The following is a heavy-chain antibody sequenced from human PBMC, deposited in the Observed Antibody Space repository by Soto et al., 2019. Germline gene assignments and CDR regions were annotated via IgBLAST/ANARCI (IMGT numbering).Heavy chain of an antibody. Sequence: GGSLRLSYPGSGFTFRSFAMSCVRLAPGKGLEWVAATAYDGNNKYYADSVKGRFIISRDNSKNTLDLQMNTLRAEDTAVYYCAGVFFGANSVNNYWGQGT. CDR1: GFTFRSFA. CDR3: AGVFFGANSVNNY. J-gene: IGHJ4*02. D-gene: IGHD1-7*01. V-gene: IGHV3-30-3*01. CDR2: TAYDGNNK.